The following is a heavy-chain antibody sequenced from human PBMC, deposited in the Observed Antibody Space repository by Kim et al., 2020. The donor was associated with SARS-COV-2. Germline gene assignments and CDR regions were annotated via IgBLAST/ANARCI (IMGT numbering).Heavy chain of an antibody. CDR1: GFTFSSYG. CDR3: AREDIVVIPTIDY. V-gene: IGHV3-33*01. Sequence: GGSLRLSCAASGFTFSSYGMHWVRQAPGKGLEWVAVIWYDGNNKYYADSVKGRFTISRDNSKNTLYLQMNSLRAEDTAVYYCAREDIVVIPTIDYWGQGTLVTVSS. D-gene: IGHD2-2*01. J-gene: IGHJ4*02. CDR2: IWYDGNNK.